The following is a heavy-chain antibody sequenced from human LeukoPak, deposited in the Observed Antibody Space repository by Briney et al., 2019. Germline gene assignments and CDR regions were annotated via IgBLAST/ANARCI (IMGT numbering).Heavy chain of an antibody. V-gene: IGHV3-53*01. J-gene: IGHJ3*02. CDR3: ALGVHDAFDI. CDR1: GFTFSSYA. Sequence: GGSLRLSCAASGFTFSSYAMSWVRQAPGKGLEWVSVIYSGGSTYYADSVKGRFTISRDNSKNTLYLQMNSLRAEDTAVYYCALGVHDAFDIWGQGTMVTVSS. D-gene: IGHD3-16*01. CDR2: IYSGGST.